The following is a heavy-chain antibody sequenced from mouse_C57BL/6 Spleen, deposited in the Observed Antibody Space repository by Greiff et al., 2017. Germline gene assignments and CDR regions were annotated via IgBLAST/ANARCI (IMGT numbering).Heavy chain of an antibody. V-gene: IGHV3-8*01. CDR3: ARRGGLAFDY. Sequence: EVKLVESGPGLAKPSQTLSLTCSVTGYSITSDYWNWIRKFPGNRLEYMGYISYSGSTYYTPSLKSQISITRNTSKNQYYLQLNSVTTEDTATYYCARRGGLAFDYWGQGTTLTVSS. J-gene: IGHJ2*01. CDR2: ISYSGST. CDR1: GYSITSDY.